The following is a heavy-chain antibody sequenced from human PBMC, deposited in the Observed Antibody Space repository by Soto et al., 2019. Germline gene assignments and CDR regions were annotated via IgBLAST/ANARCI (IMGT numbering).Heavy chain of an antibody. CDR2: ISTHGGGT. J-gene: IGHJ4*02. V-gene: IGHV3-64*01. CDR3: ARHYGSGTYIYFDY. Sequence: PGGSLRLSCAASGFTFSNYWMHWVRQAPGKKLEYVSGISTHGGGTYYANSVKGRFTISRDNSRNTLYLQMGSLSAEDVAVYYCARHYGSGTYIYFDYWGQGT. D-gene: IGHD3-10*01. CDR1: GFTFSNYW.